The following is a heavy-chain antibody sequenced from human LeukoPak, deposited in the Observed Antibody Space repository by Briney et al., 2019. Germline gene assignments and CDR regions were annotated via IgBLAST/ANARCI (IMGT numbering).Heavy chain of an antibody. CDR3: AGNGDYSNQDGDY. CDR2: INHSGST. D-gene: IGHD4-11*01. Sequence: PGGSLRLSCAASGFIFNNYWMTWVRQPPGKGLEWIGEINHSGSTNYNPSLKSRVTISVDTSKNQFSLKLSSVTAADTAVYYCAGNGDYSNQDGDYWGQGTLVTVSS. J-gene: IGHJ4*02. V-gene: IGHV4-34*08. CDR1: GFIFNNYW.